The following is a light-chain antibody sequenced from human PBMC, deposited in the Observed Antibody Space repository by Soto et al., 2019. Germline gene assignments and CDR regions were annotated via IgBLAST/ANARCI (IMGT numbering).Light chain of an antibody. Sequence: DIQMTQSPSSLSASVGDRVTITCRASQGNSNYLAWYQQKPGKVPKLLIYAASTLQSGVPSRFSGSGSGTDFTLTISSLQPEDVATYYCQKYNSAPTFGQGTKVEIK. J-gene: IGKJ1*01. CDR1: QGNSNY. CDR2: AAS. CDR3: QKYNSAPT. V-gene: IGKV1-27*01.